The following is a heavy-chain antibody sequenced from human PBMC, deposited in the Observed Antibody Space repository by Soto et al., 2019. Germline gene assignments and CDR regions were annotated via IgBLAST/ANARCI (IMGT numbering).Heavy chain of an antibody. Sequence: QVHLQESGPGLVKPSQTLSLACSVSGESITSLGYYWPWVRQPPGKGLERIGFVSYTGSTFYNSALRSRVTISRHTPHNQFFTDVKSVTVADTAMYFCTRGDYWGQGVLVTVSS. CDR2: VSYTGST. CDR1: GESITSLGYY. J-gene: IGHJ4*02. V-gene: IGHV4-31*03. CDR3: TRGDY.